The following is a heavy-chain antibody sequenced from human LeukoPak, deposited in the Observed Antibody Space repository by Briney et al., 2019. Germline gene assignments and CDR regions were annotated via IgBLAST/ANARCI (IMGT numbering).Heavy chain of an antibody. V-gene: IGHV3-23*01. CDR2: ISGSGGST. Sequence: GGSLRLSCAASGFTFSDYAMSWVRQAPGKGLEWVSAISGSGGSTYYADSVKGRFTISRDNSKNTLYLQMNSLRAEDTAVYYCAKGDSSGYYYYHYFDYWGQGTLVTVSS. J-gene: IGHJ4*02. D-gene: IGHD3-22*01. CDR1: GFTFSDYA. CDR3: AKGDSSGYYYYHYFDY.